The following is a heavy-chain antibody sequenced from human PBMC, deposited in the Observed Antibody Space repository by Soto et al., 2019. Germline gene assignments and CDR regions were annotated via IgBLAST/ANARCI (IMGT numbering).Heavy chain of an antibody. Sequence: PSETLSLTCSVSGGSISNNNYYWGWIRQTPGKALEWIGSIYYSGSTYYNPSLKSRVTISVDTSRNQFSLKLNSVTAADTAVYYCARQGITMIVVVVTDNWFDPWGQGTLVTVSS. D-gene: IGHD3-22*01. V-gene: IGHV4-39*01. CDR2: IYYSGST. CDR1: GGSISNNNYY. CDR3: ARQGITMIVVVVTDNWFDP. J-gene: IGHJ5*02.